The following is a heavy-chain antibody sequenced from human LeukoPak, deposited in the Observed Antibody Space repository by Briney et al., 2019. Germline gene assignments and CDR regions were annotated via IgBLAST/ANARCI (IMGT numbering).Heavy chain of an antibody. CDR3: ASDRDYYDSSGYLFDY. CDR2: IKQDGSEK. CDR1: GFTFSSYW. J-gene: IGHJ4*02. V-gene: IGHV3-7*01. Sequence: GGSLRLSCAASGFTFSSYWMSWVRQAPGKGLEWVANIKQDGSEKYYVDSVKGRFTISRDNAKNSLYLQMNSLRAEDTAVYYCASDRDYYDSSGYLFDYWGQGALVTVSS. D-gene: IGHD3-22*01.